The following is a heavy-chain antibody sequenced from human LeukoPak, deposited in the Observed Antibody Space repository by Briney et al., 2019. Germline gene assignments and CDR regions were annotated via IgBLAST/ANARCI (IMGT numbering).Heavy chain of an antibody. V-gene: IGHV3-33*01. CDR2: IRHDGSHK. J-gene: IGHJ4*02. D-gene: IGHD3-10*01. CDR3: ARDIFGSGSYPKL. CDR1: GFSFDTYA. Sequence: GRSLRLSCAASGFSFDTYAMHWVRQAPGQGLEWVAHIRHDGSHKFYSNSVRGQFTISRDNSKNPVYLQMNNLRPDDTAVYYCARDIFGSGSYPKLWAQETLLSVPT.